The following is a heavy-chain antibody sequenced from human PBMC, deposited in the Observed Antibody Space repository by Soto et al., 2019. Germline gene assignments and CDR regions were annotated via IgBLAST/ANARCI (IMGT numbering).Heavy chain of an antibody. D-gene: IGHD1-26*01. Sequence: SVKVSCKASGGTFSSYAISWVRQAPGQGLEWMGGIIPIFGTANYAQTFQGRVTINADESTSTAYMELRSLRSEDMAVYYCASRTYTGSYYEGNWFDPWGQGTLVTVSS. CDR2: IIPIFGTA. J-gene: IGHJ5*02. V-gene: IGHV1-69*13. CDR1: GGTFSSYA. CDR3: ASRTYTGSYYEGNWFDP.